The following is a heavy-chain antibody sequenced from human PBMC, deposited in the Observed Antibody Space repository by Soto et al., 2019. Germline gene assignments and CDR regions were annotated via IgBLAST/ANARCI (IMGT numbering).Heavy chain of an antibody. CDR2: IYYSGST. D-gene: IGHD2-15*01. CDR1: GGSISSGGYY. Sequence: SETLSLTCTVSGGSISSGGYYWSWIRQHPGKGLEWIGYIYYSGSTYYNPSLKSRVTISVDTSKNQFSLKLSSVTAADTAVYYCARGYCSGGSCYYAPGAFDIWGQGTMVTVSS. CDR3: ARGYCSGGSCYYAPGAFDI. J-gene: IGHJ3*02. V-gene: IGHV4-31*03.